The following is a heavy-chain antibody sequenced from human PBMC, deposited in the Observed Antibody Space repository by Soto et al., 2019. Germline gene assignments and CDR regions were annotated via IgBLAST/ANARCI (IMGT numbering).Heavy chain of an antibody. Sequence: QVQLEESGGGVVQPGRSLRLSCVVSGITFSSYAMHWVRQGPGKGLEWVALISYDGSSNYYADSVKGRFTISRDNSKNTLYLQVHSLRAEHTAVYYCVKGGDYYDSSYFDSWGQGTLVTVAS. CDR1: GITFSSYA. J-gene: IGHJ4*02. CDR2: ISYDGSSN. V-gene: IGHV3-30*18. CDR3: VKGGDYYDSSYFDS. D-gene: IGHD3-22*01.